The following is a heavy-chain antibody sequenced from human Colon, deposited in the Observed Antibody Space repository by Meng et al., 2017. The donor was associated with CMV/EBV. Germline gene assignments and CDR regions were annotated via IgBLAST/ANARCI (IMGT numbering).Heavy chain of an antibody. V-gene: IGHV1-2*02. CDR1: GYTFTGYY. CDR3: VSQGVLTTTNAFDI. J-gene: IGHJ3*02. CDR2: INPNTGGT. Sequence: ASVKVSCKASGYTFTGYYIHWVRQAPGQGLEWMGWINPNTGGTNYEQRFQGRVTMTRDTSITTAYMEVSRLGSDDTAVYYCVSQGVLTTTNAFDIWGQGTMVTVSS. D-gene: IGHD1-1*01.